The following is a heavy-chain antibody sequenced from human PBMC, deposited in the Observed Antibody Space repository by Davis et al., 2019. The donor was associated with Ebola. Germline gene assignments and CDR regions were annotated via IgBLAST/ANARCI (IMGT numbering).Heavy chain of an antibody. CDR2: IYHRGNT. Sequence: MPSETLSLTCTVSGGPISSYYWSWIRQPPGKGLEWIGNIYHRGNTNYNPSLESRVTISVDTSRNQFSLKLSSVTAADTAVYYCASGGDSGCTYWGQGTLVTVSS. J-gene: IGHJ4*02. V-gene: IGHV4-59*01. CDR3: ASGGDSGCTY. CDR1: GGPISSYY. D-gene: IGHD6-19*01.